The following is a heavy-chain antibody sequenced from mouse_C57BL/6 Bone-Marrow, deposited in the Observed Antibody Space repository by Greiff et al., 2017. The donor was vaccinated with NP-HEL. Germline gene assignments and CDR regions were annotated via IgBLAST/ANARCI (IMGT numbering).Heavy chain of an antibody. CDR2: IAPNSGGT. V-gene: IGHV1-72*01. CDR1: GYTFTNYW. D-gene: IGHD1-1*01. Sequence: VQLQQPGAELVKPGASVKLSCKASGYTFTNYWMHWVKQRPGRGLEWIGRIAPNSGGTKYNEKLKSKATLTVDKPSITAYMQLSSLTSEDSAVYYCARYYYGSGYFDYWGQGTTLTVSS. CDR3: ARYYYGSGYFDY. J-gene: IGHJ2*01.